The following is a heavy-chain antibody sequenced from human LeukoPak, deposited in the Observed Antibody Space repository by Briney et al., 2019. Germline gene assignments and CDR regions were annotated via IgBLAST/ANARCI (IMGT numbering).Heavy chain of an antibody. CDR3: AREKEGIAARRGLDY. Sequence: GGSLRLSCAASGFTFSSHSMSWVRQAPGKGLEWVSSITSTSSYIYYADSVKGRFIISRDNPKNSLYLQMNSLRAEDTAVYYCAREKEGIAARRGLDYWGQGTLVTVSS. CDR2: ITSTSSYI. V-gene: IGHV3-21*01. D-gene: IGHD6-6*01. J-gene: IGHJ4*02. CDR1: GFTFSSHS.